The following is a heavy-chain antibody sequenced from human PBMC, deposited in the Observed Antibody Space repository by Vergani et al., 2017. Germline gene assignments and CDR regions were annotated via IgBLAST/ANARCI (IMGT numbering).Heavy chain of an antibody. CDR3: ASGGSSWYFIY. J-gene: IGHJ4*02. CDR1: GFIFKNHG. Sequence: QVQLVESGGGVVQPGTSLRLSCAASGFIFKNHGMQWVRQAPGKGLEWVALIWDDGSKKNYGDSMKGRFTISRDNAKNSLYLQMNSLRAEDTAVYYCASGGSSWYFIYWGQGTLVTVSS. V-gene: IGHV3-33*03. CDR2: IWDDGSKK. D-gene: IGHD6-13*01.